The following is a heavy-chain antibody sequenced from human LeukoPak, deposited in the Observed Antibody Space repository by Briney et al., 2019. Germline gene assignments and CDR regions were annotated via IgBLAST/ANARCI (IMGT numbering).Heavy chain of an antibody. V-gene: IGHV3-66*01. J-gene: IGHJ5*02. CDR1: GITVSSNY. CDR2: IYSGGST. Sequence: TGGSLRLSCAASGITVSSNYMTWVRQAPGKGLEWVSVIYSGGSTFYAGSVKGRFTISRDNSKNTLYLQMNSLRAEDTAVYYCARDGSSTNWPILNWFDPWGQGTLVTVSS. CDR3: ARDGSSTNWPILNWFDP. D-gene: IGHD2-2*01.